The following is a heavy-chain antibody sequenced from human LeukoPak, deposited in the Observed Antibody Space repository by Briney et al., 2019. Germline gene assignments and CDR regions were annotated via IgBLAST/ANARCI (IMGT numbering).Heavy chain of an antibody. V-gene: IGHV4-4*07. CDR2: TYTSGSA. J-gene: IGHJ4*02. CDR3: ARAGSSGWDYFES. D-gene: IGHD5-12*01. Sequence: SETLSLTCTVSGGSISSYYWSWIRQPAGKGLEWIGRTYTSGSAKYNPSLKSRVTISVDTPKNQFSVKLTSVTAADTAVYYCARAGSSGWDYFESWGQGTLVTVSS. CDR1: GGSISSYY.